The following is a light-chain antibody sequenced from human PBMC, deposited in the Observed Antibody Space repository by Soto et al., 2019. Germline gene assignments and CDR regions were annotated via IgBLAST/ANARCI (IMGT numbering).Light chain of an antibody. J-gene: IGKJ2*01. V-gene: IGKV1-39*01. CDR3: QQSDSYPYT. CDR1: QSITNY. Sequence: DIQMTQSPSSLSVSVGDRVTITCRASQSITNYLNWYQQKPGKAPKLLVYAASSLQSGVPSRFSANGSGTDLTLTISSLQPEDFASYYCQQSDSYPYTFGQGTKLEIK. CDR2: AAS.